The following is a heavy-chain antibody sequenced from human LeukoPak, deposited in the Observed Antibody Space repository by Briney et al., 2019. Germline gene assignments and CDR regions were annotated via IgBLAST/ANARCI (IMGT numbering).Heavy chain of an antibody. J-gene: IGHJ1*01. CDR1: GGSISSDY. Sequence: PSETLSLTCSVSGGSISSDYWSWIRQPPGKGLEWIGYMYYTGSTNYNPSFKSRVTISVDTSKNQFSLKLSSVTAADTAVYYCARAGDYGDYGAEYFQHWGQGTLVTVSS. CDR2: MYYTGST. V-gene: IGHV4-59*01. CDR3: ARAGDYGDYGAEYFQH. D-gene: IGHD4-17*01.